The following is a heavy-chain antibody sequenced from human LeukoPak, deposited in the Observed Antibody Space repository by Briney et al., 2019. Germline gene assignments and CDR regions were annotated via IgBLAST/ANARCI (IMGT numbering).Heavy chain of an antibody. CDR3: ARDSSGYAEFDY. J-gene: IGHJ4*02. CDR1: GFTFSTYA. Sequence: PGGSLRLSCAASGFTFSTYAMSWVRQAPGKGLEWVSAISSSGGGTYYADSVKGRFTISRDNSKNTLYVQMNSLRAQDTAVYYCARDSSGYAEFDYWGQGTLVTVSS. V-gene: IGHV3-23*01. CDR2: ISSSGGGT. D-gene: IGHD3-22*01.